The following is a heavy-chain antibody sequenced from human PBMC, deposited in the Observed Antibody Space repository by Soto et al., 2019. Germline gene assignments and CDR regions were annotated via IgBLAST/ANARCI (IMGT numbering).Heavy chain of an antibody. V-gene: IGHV3-23*01. Sequence: GGSLRLSCAASGVTSGDLGMSWVRQCPGRGLEWVSTISRDGANRHYADSVHGRFTISRDNSRNTVDLHMARLRAEDTARYYCVSWFSAHFDYWGQGIVVTVSS. D-gene: IGHD3-10*01. CDR3: VSWFSAHFDY. J-gene: IGHJ4*02. CDR1: GVTSGDLG. CDR2: ISRDGANR.